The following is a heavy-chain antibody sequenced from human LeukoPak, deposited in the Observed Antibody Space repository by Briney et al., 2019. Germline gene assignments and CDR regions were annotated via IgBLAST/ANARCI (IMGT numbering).Heavy chain of an antibody. CDR2: INPNSGGT. D-gene: IGHD5-18*01. CDR3: ARGNNYGHDY. CDR1: GYTFTAYS. Sequence: ASVKVSCKASGYTFTAYSMHWVRQAPGQGLEWMGRINPNSGGTNYAQKFQGRVTMTRDTSISTAYMELSRLRSDDTAVYYCARGNNYGHDYWGQGALVTVSS. V-gene: IGHV1-2*06. J-gene: IGHJ4*02.